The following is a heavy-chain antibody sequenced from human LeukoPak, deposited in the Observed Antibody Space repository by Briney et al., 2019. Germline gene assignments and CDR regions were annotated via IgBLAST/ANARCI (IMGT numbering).Heavy chain of an antibody. CDR3: ARQGDILTQYPYYYYYYMDV. D-gene: IGHD3-9*01. CDR2: INHSGST. J-gene: IGHJ6*03. V-gene: IGHV4-34*01. CDR1: GGSFSGYY. Sequence: SETLSLTCAVYGGSFSGYYWSWIRQPPGKGLEWIGEINHSGSTNYNPSLKSRVTISVDTSKNQFSLKLSSVTAADTAVYHCARQGDILTQYPYYYYYYMDVWGKGTTVTISS.